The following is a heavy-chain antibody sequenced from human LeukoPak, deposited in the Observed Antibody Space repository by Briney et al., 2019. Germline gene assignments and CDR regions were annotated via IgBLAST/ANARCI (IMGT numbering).Heavy chain of an antibody. CDR3: ARGEQSGSFSDY. V-gene: IGHV4-38-2*01. Sequence: SETLSLTCAVSGYSISSGYYWGWIRQPPGKGREWIGSIYHSGSTYYNPSLKSRVTISVDTSKNQFSLKLSSVTAADTAVYYCARGEQSGSFSDYWGQGTLVTVSS. J-gene: IGHJ4*02. CDR1: GYSISSGYY. CDR2: IYHSGST. D-gene: IGHD1-26*01.